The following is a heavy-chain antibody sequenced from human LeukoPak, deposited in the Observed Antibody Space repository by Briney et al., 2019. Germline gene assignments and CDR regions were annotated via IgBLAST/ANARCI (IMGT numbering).Heavy chain of an antibody. CDR1: GGSFSGNY. D-gene: IGHD1-1*01. V-gene: IGHV4-34*01. J-gene: IGHJ6*03. Sequence: SETLSLTCAVYGGSFSGNYWTWIRQTPGKRLEYIGEIDHKGDIKYNPSLESRVTLSVDTSNSQSSLKLTSVTAADTGVFYCARGVSTRLSLAYYYDHYYLDVWGNGTTVTVSS. CDR2: IDHKGDI. CDR3: ARGVSTRLSLAYYYDHYYLDV.